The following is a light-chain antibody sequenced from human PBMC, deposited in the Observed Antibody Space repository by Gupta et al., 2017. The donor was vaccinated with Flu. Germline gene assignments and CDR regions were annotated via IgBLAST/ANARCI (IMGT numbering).Light chain of an antibody. J-gene: IGLJ2*01. Sequence: SYVLTQPPSVSVAPGKTARITCGGNNIGSKTVHWYQQKPGQAPVLGVYDDSDRPSGIPERLSGSNSGNTATLTTSRVEDGEEADDYCQVWDSSSEHQVFGGGTKMTVL. V-gene: IGLV3-21*03. CDR1: NIGSKT. CDR2: DDS. CDR3: QVWDSSSEHQV.